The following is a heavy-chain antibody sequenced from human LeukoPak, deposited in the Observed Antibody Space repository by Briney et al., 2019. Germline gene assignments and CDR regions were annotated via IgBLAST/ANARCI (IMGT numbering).Heavy chain of an antibody. CDR1: GYSFTSYW. CDR2: IYPGDSDT. CDR3: ARRGYCSSTSCYADDY. D-gene: IGHD2-2*01. Sequence: GESLKISCKGSGYSFTSYWIGWVRQMPGKGLEWMGMIYPGDSDTRYSPSFQGQVTISADKSISTAYLQWSSLKASDTAMYYCARRGYCSSTSCYADDYWGQGTLVTGSS. J-gene: IGHJ4*02. V-gene: IGHV5-51*01.